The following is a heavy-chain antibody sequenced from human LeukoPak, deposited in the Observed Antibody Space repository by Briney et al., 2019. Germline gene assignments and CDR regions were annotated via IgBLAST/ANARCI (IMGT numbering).Heavy chain of an antibody. CDR3: AKDSRVRITMVRGVMVY. CDR1: GFTFSSYG. CDR2: IRYDGSNK. D-gene: IGHD3-10*01. V-gene: IGHV3-30*02. J-gene: IGHJ4*02. Sequence: HPGGSLRLSCAASGFTFSSYGMHWVRQAPGKGLEWVAFIRYDGSNKYYADSAKGRFTISRDNSKNTLYLQMNSLRAEDTAVYYCAKDSRVRITMVRGVMVYWGQGTLVTVSS.